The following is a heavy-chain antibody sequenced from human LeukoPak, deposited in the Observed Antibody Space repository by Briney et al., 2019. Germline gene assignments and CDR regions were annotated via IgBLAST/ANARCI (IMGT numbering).Heavy chain of an antibody. CDR1: GFTFSGSA. J-gene: IGHJ6*03. CDR2: ISSDGSNK. D-gene: IGHD1-7*01. V-gene: IGHV3-30*01. Sequence: GRALRLSCAASGFTFSGSAMHWVRQAPGKGLEWVAVISSDGSNKYYADSVKGQFTISRDNSNNTLYLQMNSLRPEDTAVYYCARGAGTTVYYMDVWGKGTTVTVSS. CDR3: ARGAGTTVYYMDV.